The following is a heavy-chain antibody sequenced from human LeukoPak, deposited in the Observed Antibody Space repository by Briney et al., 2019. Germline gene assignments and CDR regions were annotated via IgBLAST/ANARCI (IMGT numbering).Heavy chain of an antibody. D-gene: IGHD2-15*01. CDR3: AKDSSDGGSCFDY. Sequence: GALRLSCTASGFTFSTYSMNWVRQAPGKGLEWVSHIGRGITYADSVKGRFTISRDNAKNSVYLQMNSLRAEDTAVYYCAKDSSDGGSCFDYWGQGTLVTVSS. CDR2: IGRGI. V-gene: IGHV3-48*04. CDR1: GFTFSTYS. J-gene: IGHJ4*02.